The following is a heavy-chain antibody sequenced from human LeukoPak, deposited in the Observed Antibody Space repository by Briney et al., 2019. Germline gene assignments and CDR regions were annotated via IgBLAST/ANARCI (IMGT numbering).Heavy chain of an antibody. CDR1: GYSISSGYY. J-gene: IGHJ5*02. Sequence: SETLSLTCTVSGYSISSGYYWGWIRQPPGKGLEWIGSIYHSGSTYYNPSLKSRVTISVDTSKNQFSLKLSSVTAADTAVYYCAREGGDYGDYVFDPWGQGTLVTVSS. CDR2: IYHSGST. CDR3: AREGGDYGDYVFDP. V-gene: IGHV4-38-2*02. D-gene: IGHD4-17*01.